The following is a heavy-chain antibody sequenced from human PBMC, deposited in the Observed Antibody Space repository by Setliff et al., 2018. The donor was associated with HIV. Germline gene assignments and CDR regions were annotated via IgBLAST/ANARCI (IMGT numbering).Heavy chain of an antibody. CDR1: GYSISSGYY. CDR3: ARHRAVAGANYFDF. Sequence: SETLSLTCAVSGYSISSGYYWGWIRQPPGKGLEWIGSIYHRGNTYYNPSLKSRVTISVDTSKNQFSLKLNSVTAADTAIYYCARHRAVAGANYFDFWGQGTLVTVSS. V-gene: IGHV4-38-2*01. CDR2: IYHRGNT. J-gene: IGHJ4*02. D-gene: IGHD6-19*01.